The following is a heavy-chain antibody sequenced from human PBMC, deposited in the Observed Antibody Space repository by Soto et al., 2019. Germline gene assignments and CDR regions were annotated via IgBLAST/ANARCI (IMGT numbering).Heavy chain of an antibody. CDR1: GYTFTSYS. Sequence: GASVKVSCKASGYTFTSYSINWVRQAPGQGLEWKGWINTSNENTKHAQKYKSRVAMTTDTSTSTANIEENSLRSDDTAVYYCARDANSDSSGYYSDYWG. J-gene: IGHJ4*01. CDR2: INTSNENT. D-gene: IGHD3-22*01. CDR3: ARDANSDSSGYYSDY. V-gene: IGHV1-18*01.